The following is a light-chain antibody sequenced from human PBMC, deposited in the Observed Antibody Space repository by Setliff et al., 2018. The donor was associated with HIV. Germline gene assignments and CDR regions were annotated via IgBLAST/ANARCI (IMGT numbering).Light chain of an antibody. CDR2: DTS. V-gene: IGLV7-46*01. J-gene: IGLJ3*02. Sequence: QAVVTQEPSLTVSPGGTVTLTCGSSTGPVTSGHYPYWFQQKPGQAPRTLIYDTSNKHSWTPARFSGSLLGGKAALTLAGAQPEDEAAYYCFLSYSGARRVFGGGTK. CDR3: FLSYSGARRV. CDR1: TGPVTSGHY.